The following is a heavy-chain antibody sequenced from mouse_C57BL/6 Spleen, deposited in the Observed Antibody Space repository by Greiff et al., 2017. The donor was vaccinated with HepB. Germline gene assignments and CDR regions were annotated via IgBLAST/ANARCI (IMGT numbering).Heavy chain of an antibody. CDR1: GYAFSSSW. V-gene: IGHV1-82*01. D-gene: IGHD2-3*01. Sequence: QVQLQQSGPELVKPGASVKISCKASGYAFSSSWMNWVKQRPGKGLEWIGRIYPGDGDTNYNGKFKGKATLTADKSSSTAYMQLSSLTSEDSAVYFCARGDDGYYLYYFDYWGQGTTLTVSS. J-gene: IGHJ2*01. CDR3: ARGDDGYYLYYFDY. CDR2: IYPGDGDT.